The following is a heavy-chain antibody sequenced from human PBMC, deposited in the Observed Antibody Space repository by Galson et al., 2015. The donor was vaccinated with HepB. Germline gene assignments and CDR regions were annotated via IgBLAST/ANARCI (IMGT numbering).Heavy chain of an antibody. CDR3: AQTGGPKIPPYGSGSYFPTASSGGMDV. CDR2: TIPILGIA. Sequence: SVKVSCKASGGTFSSYTISWVRQAPGQGLEWMGRTIPILGIANYAQKFQGRVTITADKSTSTAYMELSSLRSEDTAVYYCAQTGGPKIPPYGSGSYFPTASSGGMDVWGQGTTVTVSS. D-gene: IGHD3-10*01. V-gene: IGHV1-69*02. J-gene: IGHJ6*02. CDR1: GGTFSSYT.